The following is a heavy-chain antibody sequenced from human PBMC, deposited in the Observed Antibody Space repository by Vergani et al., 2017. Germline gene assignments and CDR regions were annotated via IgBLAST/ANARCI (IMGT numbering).Heavy chain of an antibody. V-gene: IGHV4-39*07. CDR3: ARVDYGDYGVFDY. J-gene: IGHJ4*02. D-gene: IGHD4-17*01. CDR1: GGPISSSSYY. Sequence: QLQLQESGPGLVKPSETLSLTCTVSGGPISSSSYYWGWIRQPPGKGLEWIGSIYHSGSTYYNPSLKSRVTISVDTSKNQFSLKLSSVTAADTAVYYCARVDYGDYGVFDYWGQGTLVTVSS. CDR2: IYHSGST.